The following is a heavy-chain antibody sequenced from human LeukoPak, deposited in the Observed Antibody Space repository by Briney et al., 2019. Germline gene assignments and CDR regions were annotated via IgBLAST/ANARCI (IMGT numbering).Heavy chain of an antibody. Sequence: HSETLSLTCAVSGAAISSDYWSWLRQPAGKGLEWIGRIYFSGSTNYNPSLKSRVTMSVDTSKNQFSLKLSSVTAADTAIYYCARVGDFDTYYYYFMDVWGKGITVTVSS. V-gene: IGHV4-4*07. D-gene: IGHD3-22*01. CDR2: IYFSGST. CDR3: ARVGDFDTYYYYFMDV. CDR1: GAAISSDY. J-gene: IGHJ6*03.